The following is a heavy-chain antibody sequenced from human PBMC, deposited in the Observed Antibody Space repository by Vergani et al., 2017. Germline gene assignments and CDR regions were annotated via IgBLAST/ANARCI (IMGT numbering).Heavy chain of an antibody. Sequence: EVQLVESGGGIVKPGGSLRLSCVASGFSFRNAWMNWVRRTPGKGLEWVGRIKSTFDRGTTDYSAAVKGRFTISRDDSKNTLFLQMNGLKTEDIGVYYCTTDPQYCGDGSCXWLRDHHYYGMDVWGKGTTVTVSS. CDR2: IKSTFDRGTT. J-gene: IGHJ6*04. D-gene: IGHD2-21*01. CDR1: GFSFRNAW. CDR3: TTDPQYCGDGSCXWLRDHHYYGMDV. V-gene: IGHV3-15*07.